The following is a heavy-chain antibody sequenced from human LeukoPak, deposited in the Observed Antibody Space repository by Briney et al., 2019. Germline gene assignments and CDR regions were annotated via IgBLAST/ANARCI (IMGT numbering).Heavy chain of an antibody. J-gene: IGHJ1*01. Sequence: SETLFLTCTVSGGSISSSSYYWGWIRQPPGKGLEWIGNIYYSGSTYCNPSLKSRVTISVDTSKNQFSLKLSSVTAADTAVYYCASSDPSYFQHWGQGTLVTVSS. CDR1: GGSISSSSYY. CDR2: IYYSGST. V-gene: IGHV4-39*01. CDR3: ASSDPSYFQH.